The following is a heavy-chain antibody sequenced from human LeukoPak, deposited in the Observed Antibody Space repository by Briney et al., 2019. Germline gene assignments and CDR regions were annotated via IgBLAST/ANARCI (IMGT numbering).Heavy chain of an antibody. CDR3: ARVTPGSSPTFDY. D-gene: IGHD6-13*01. Sequence: GGSLRLSCAASGFTFSSYRMNWVRQAPGKGLEWVSSISSSSSYIYYADSVKGRFTISRDNAKNSLYLQMNSLRAEDTAVYYCARVTPGSSPTFDYWGQGTLVTVSS. J-gene: IGHJ4*02. V-gene: IGHV3-21*01. CDR1: GFTFSSYR. CDR2: ISSSSSYI.